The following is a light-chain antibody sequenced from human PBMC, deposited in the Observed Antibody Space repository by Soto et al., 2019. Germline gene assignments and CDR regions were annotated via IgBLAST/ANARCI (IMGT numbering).Light chain of an antibody. Sequence: QTVVTQPPSASGTPGQRVTISCSGSNSNIGSNTVNWYQQLPGAAPKLVIYTDNQRPSGVPDRFSGSKSGTSASLAISGLQSEDEADYYCAAWDNSLNGPMFGGGTQLTVL. CDR2: TDN. CDR1: NSNIGSNT. V-gene: IGLV1-44*01. CDR3: AAWDNSLNGPM. J-gene: IGLJ3*02.